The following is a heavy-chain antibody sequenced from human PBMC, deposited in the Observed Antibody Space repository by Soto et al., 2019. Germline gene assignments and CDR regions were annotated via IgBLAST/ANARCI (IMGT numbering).Heavy chain of an antibody. CDR1: GFTFSSYA. CDR3: AKAGYSHGNPWFDY. J-gene: IGHJ4*02. CDR2: ISGSGGST. Sequence: GGSLRLSCAASGFTFSSYAMSWVRQAPGKGLEWVSAISGSGGSTYYAESVKGRFTISRDNSKNTLYLQMNSMRAEDTAVYHCAKAGYSHGNPWFDYWGQGTLVTISS. D-gene: IGHD5-18*01. V-gene: IGHV3-23*01.